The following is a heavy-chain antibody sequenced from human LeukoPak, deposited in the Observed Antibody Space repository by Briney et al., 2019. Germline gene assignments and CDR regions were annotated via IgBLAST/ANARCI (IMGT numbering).Heavy chain of an antibody. D-gene: IGHD2-21*01. Sequence: PGGSLRLSCAASGFTFTNYAMTWVRQAPGKGLEWVSSISDTYATTYYTDSVKGRCTISRDNSKNTVSLQLNNLRAEDTAVYFCVRHDSFIPFWGQGTLVAVSS. CDR1: GFTFTNYA. J-gene: IGHJ4*02. CDR2: ISDTYATT. V-gene: IGHV3-23*01. CDR3: VRHDSFIPF.